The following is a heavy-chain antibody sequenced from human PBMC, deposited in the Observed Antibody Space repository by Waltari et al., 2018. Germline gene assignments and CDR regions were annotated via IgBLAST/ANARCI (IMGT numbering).Heavy chain of an antibody. CDR3: AREIRGTGYFPDAFDI. Sequence: GLIFSTYSMNWVRQAPGKGLEWVAYISSTGTTIYYTDSVQGRFTISRTNAQNSLYLQMNSLRAEDTAVYYCAREIRGTGYFPDAFDIWGQGTMVTVSS. D-gene: IGHD3-9*01. CDR2: ISSTGTTI. V-gene: IGHV3-48*01. CDR1: GLIFSTYS. J-gene: IGHJ3*02.